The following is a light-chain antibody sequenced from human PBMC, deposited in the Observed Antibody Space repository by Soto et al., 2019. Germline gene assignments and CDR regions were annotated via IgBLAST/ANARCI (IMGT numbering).Light chain of an antibody. Sequence: QSVLTQPPSASGSPGQSVTISCTGTSSDVGGYNYVSWYQQHPGKAPRLVIFEVTKRPSGVPDRFSGSKSGNTASLTVSGLQAEDEADYYCSSYAGSNHLVFGGGTQLTVL. V-gene: IGLV2-8*01. J-gene: IGLJ2*01. CDR3: SSYAGSNHLV. CDR1: SSDVGGYNY. CDR2: EVT.